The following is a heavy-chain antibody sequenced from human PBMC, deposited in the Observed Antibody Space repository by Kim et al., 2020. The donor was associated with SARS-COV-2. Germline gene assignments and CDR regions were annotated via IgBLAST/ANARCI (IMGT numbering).Heavy chain of an antibody. Sequence: YVDAVKGRFTMSRDTAKNSLYLQMSSLRTEDTAIYYCAALDSVQVPGGIWGQGTLVTVSS. J-gene: IGHJ4*02. D-gene: IGHD3-10*01. CDR3: AALDSVQVPGGI. V-gene: IGHV3-7*01.